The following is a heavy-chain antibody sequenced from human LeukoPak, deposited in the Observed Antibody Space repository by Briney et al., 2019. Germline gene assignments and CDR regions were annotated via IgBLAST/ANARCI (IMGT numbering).Heavy chain of an antibody. CDR1: GFTFSSYA. V-gene: IGHV3-30-3*01. Sequence: PGGSLRLSCAASGFTFSSYAMHWVRQAPGKGLEWVAVISYDGSNKYYADSVKGRSTISRDNSKNTLYLQMNSLRAEDTAVYYCARVGRRKDIVVVPAANPLDYWGQGTLVTVSS. CDR3: ARVGRRKDIVVVPAANPLDY. CDR2: ISYDGSNK. J-gene: IGHJ4*02. D-gene: IGHD2-2*01.